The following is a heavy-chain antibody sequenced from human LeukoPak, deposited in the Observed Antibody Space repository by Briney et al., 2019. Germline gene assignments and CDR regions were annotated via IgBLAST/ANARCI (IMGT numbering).Heavy chain of an antibody. CDR1: GYTFTSYG. J-gene: IGHJ3*02. D-gene: IGHD4-23*01. CDR2: IIVGSGKT. Sequence: PVKVSCKASGYTFTSYGISWVRQARGQRLKWIGWIIVGSGKTNYAQKVQERVTITRDMSTNIAYMELTSLGSEDTAVYYCAAEIYGGNSDCCSFDIWGQGTMVTVSS. V-gene: IGHV1-58*02. CDR3: AAEIYGGNSDCCSFDI.